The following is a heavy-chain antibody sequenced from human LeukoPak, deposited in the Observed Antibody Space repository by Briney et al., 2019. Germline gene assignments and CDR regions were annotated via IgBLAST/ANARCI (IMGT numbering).Heavy chain of an antibody. CDR2: IYYYGTT. J-gene: IGHJ4*02. V-gene: IGHV4-59*08. CDR1: GGSISSYY. Sequence: SETLSLTCTVSGGSISSYYWSWIRQPPGKGLEWIGYIYYYGTTDSIPSLRSRVTISLDTSKNQFSLKLSSVTAADTAVYYCARLRTVSSGPDYWGQGTLVTVSS. D-gene: IGHD3-22*01. CDR3: ARLRTVSSGPDY.